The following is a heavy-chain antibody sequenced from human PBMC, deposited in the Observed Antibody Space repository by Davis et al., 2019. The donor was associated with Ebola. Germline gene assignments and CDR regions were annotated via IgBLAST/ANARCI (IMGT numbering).Heavy chain of an antibody. CDR1: GFTFSNAW. CDR2: VSYDGAKA. CDR3: ARDAHMVALGLDS. Sequence: GESLKISCAASGFTFSNAWMSWVRQAPGKGLEWVAIVSYDGAKAYYGDSVKGRFTISRDGSKNTVYLQMDSLRPDDTAVYYCARDAHMVALGLDSWGHGTLVTVSS. V-gene: IGHV3-30*03. J-gene: IGHJ5*01. D-gene: IGHD2-15*01.